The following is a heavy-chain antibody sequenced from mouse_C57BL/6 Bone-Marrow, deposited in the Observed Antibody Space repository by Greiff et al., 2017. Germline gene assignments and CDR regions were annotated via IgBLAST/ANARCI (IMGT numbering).Heavy chain of an antibody. V-gene: IGHV14-4*01. D-gene: IGHD3-2*02. CDR1: GFNIKDDY. Sequence: VQLQQSGAELVRPGASVKLSCTASGFNIKDDYMHWVKQRPEQGLEWIGWIDPENGDTEYASKFQGKATITADTSSNTAYLQLSSLTSEDTAVYYCTLIRLVPLSYCDYWGQGTTLTVSS. J-gene: IGHJ2*01. CDR3: TLIRLVPLSYCDY. CDR2: IDPENGDT.